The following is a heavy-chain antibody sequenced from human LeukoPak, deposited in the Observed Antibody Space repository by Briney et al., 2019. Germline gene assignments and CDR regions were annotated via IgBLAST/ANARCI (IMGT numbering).Heavy chain of an antibody. J-gene: IGHJ4*02. Sequence: GASVKVSCKASGYAFTGYYMHWVRQAPGQGLEWMGWINPNSGGTNYAQKFQGRVTMTRDTSISTAYMELSSLRSEDTAVYYCARGPDIVVVTAVPDLYFDYWGQGTLVTVSS. CDR1: GYAFTGYY. D-gene: IGHD2-21*02. V-gene: IGHV1-2*02. CDR3: ARGPDIVVVTAVPDLYFDY. CDR2: INPNSGGT.